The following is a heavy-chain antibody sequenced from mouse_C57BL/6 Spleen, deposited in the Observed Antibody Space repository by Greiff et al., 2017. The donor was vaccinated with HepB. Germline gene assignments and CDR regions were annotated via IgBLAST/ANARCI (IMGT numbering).Heavy chain of an antibody. Sequence: QVQLQQSGPELVKPGASVKISCKASGYAFSSSWMNWVKQRPGKGLEWIGRIYPGDGDTNYNGKFKGKATLTADKSSSTAYMQLSSLTSEDSAVYFCARGGFITTVVGAMDYWGQGTSVTVSS. J-gene: IGHJ4*01. CDR1: GYAFSSSW. CDR3: ARGGFITTVVGAMDY. CDR2: IYPGDGDT. D-gene: IGHD1-1*01. V-gene: IGHV1-82*01.